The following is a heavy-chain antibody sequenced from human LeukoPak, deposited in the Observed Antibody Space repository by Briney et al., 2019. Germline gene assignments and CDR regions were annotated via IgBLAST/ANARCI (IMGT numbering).Heavy chain of an antibody. V-gene: IGHV3-30*04. D-gene: IGHD3-10*01. CDR2: ISYDGSNK. Sequence: PGRSLRLSCAASGFTFSSYAMHWVRQAPGKGLEWVAVISYDGSNKYYADSVKGRFTISRDNSKNTLYLQMNSLRAEDTAVYYCAREDDRNYYGLDDASDIWGQGTMVTVSS. CDR1: GFTFSSYA. J-gene: IGHJ3*02. CDR3: AREDDRNYYGLDDASDI.